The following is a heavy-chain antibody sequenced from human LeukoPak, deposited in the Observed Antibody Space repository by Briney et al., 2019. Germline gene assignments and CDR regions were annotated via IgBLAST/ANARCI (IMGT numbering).Heavy chain of an antibody. CDR1: GFTFSDYV. V-gene: IGHV3-33*06. J-gene: IGHJ3*02. CDR3: AKGGPPFSIDI. Sequence: GGSLRLSCAASGFTFSDYVMHWVRQAPGKGLEWVSLMWFDGSDKYYADSVKGRFTISRDNPKNTLYLQMNSLRVEDVAIYYCAKGGPPFSIDIWGQGTMVTVSS. D-gene: IGHD3-16*01. CDR2: MWFDGSDK.